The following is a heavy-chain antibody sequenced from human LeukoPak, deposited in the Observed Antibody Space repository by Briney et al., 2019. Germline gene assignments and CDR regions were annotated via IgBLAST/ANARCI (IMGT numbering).Heavy chain of an antibody. CDR2: INHSGST. V-gene: IGHV4-34*01. J-gene: IGHJ6*02. Sequence: SETLSLTCAVYGGSFSGYYWSWIRQPPAKELEWIGEINHSGSTNYNPSLHSRVTISVDTSKNQFSLKLSSVTAADTAVYYCARPHYYDSSGYSNPYYYYGMDVWGQGTTVTVSS. CDR1: GGSFSGYY. CDR3: ARPHYYDSSGYSNPYYYYGMDV. D-gene: IGHD3-22*01.